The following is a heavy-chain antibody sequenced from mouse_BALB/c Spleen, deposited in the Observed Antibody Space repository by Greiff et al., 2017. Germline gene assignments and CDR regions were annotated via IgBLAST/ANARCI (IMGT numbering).Heavy chain of an antibody. CDR2: ISSGGGST. Sequence: EVQLVESGGGLVKPGGSLKLSCAASGFAFSSYDMSWVRQTPEKRLEWVAYISSGGGSTYYPDTVKGRFTISRDNAKNTLYLQMSSLKSEDTAMYYCARSTTATAWFAYWGQGTLVTVSA. D-gene: IGHD1-2*01. J-gene: IGHJ3*01. V-gene: IGHV5-12-1*01. CDR3: ARSTTATAWFAY. CDR1: GFAFSSYD.